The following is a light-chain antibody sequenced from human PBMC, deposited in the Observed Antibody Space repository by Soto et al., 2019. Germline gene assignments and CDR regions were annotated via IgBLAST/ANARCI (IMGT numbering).Light chain of an antibody. J-gene: IGKJ4*01. CDR2: NAS. Sequence: IVLTPSTATMSWFPGARPPLPWRARQSVRTHLEWYQHKPGKAPRLLMSNASDRATGIPARFSGSGSGTDFTLTISSLAADDFEVYYCHQRSNWPRTFGGGTNLDIK. CDR3: HQRSNWPRT. V-gene: IGKV3-11*01. CDR1: QSVRTH.